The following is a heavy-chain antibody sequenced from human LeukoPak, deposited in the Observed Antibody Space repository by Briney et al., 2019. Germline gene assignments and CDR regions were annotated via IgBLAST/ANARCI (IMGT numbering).Heavy chain of an antibody. D-gene: IGHD6-13*01. CDR1: GFTFSSYS. CDR2: ISSSSSYI. J-gene: IGHJ5*02. CDR3: ARDRAPSIAAAGTAGWFDP. V-gene: IGHV3-21*01. Sequence: GGSLRLSCAASGFTFSSYSMNWVRQAPGKGLEWVSSISSSSSYIYYADSVKGRFTISRDNAKNSLYLQMNSLRAEDTAVYYCARDRAPSIAAAGTAGWFDPWGPGTLVTVSS.